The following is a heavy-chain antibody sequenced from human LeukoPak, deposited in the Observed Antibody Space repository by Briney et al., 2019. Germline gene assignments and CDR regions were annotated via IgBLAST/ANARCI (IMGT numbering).Heavy chain of an antibody. CDR1: GGSFSVYY. Sequence: SETLSLTCAVYGGSFSVYYWSWIRQPPGKGLGWIGEINHSGSTTYNPSLKSRVTISVDTSKNQCSLKLSSVTAADTAVYYCARLIVVFDYWGQGTLVTVSS. CDR3: ARLIVVFDY. V-gene: IGHV4-34*01. CDR2: INHSGST. J-gene: IGHJ4*02. D-gene: IGHD2-2*01.